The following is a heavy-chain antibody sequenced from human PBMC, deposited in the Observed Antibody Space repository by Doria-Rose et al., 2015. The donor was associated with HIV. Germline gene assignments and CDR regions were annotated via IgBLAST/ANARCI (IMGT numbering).Heavy chain of an antibody. CDR1: FRFSSYG. D-gene: IGHD2-21*02. Sequence: FRFSSYGMHWVRRAPGKGLEWVAVVSFDGSTKKYADSVKGRFTISRDSSKSTLTLQMNSLRTEDTAVYYCAKDQHTDSFYFDSWGQGTLVTVPS. J-gene: IGHJ4*02. CDR3: AKDQHTDSFYFDS. CDR2: VSFDGSTK. V-gene: IGHV3-30*18.